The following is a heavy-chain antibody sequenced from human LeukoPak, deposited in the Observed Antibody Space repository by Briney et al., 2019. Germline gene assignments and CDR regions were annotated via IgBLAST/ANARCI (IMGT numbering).Heavy chain of an antibody. CDR2: ISYDGSNK. V-gene: IGHV3-30-3*01. Sequence: GGSLRLSCAASGFTFSSYAMHWVRQAPGKGLEWVAVISYDGSNKYYADSVKGRFTISRDNSKNTLYLQMNSLRAEDTAVYYCARVGYGIAVAGTFDYWGQGTLVTVSS. CDR3: ARVGYGIAVAGTFDY. J-gene: IGHJ4*02. CDR1: GFTFSSYA. D-gene: IGHD6-19*01.